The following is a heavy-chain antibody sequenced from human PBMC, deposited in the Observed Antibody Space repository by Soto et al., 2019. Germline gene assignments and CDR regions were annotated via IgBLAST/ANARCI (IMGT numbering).Heavy chain of an antibody. V-gene: IGHV4-59*01. CDR1: GGSISSYY. D-gene: IGHD2-2*01. J-gene: IGHJ4*02. CDR2: IYYSGST. CDR3: ARASQRASTELDY. Sequence: SETLSLTCTVSGGSISSYYWSWIRQPPGKGLEWIGYIYYSGSTNYNPSLKSRVTISVDTSKNQFSLKLSSVTAADTAVYYCARASQRASTELDYWGQGTLVTVS.